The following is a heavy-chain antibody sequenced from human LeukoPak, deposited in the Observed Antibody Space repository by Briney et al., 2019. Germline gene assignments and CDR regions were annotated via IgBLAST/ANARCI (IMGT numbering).Heavy chain of an antibody. CDR2: ISSSSSYT. CDR3: ARERDGYNPFDY. Sequence: PGGSLRLSCAASGFTFSDYYMSWLRQAPGKGLEWVSYISSSSSYTNYADSVKGRFTISRDNATNSLYLQMNSLRAEDTAVYYCARERDGYNPFDYWGQGTLVTVSS. D-gene: IGHD5-24*01. J-gene: IGHJ4*02. CDR1: GFTFSDYY. V-gene: IGHV3-11*06.